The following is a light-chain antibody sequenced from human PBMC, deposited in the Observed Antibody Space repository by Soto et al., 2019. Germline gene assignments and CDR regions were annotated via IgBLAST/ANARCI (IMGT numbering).Light chain of an antibody. CDR2: IAS. CDR3: QQASSFPIT. Sequence: DIQMTQSPSAVSASVGDRVTIACRASQDVSRWLAWYQQKPGKAPNLLIYIASSLQTGVPSRFSGSGSGTEFTLTITNLQPEDAATYYCQQASSFPITFGQGTRLEIK. V-gene: IGKV1-12*01. J-gene: IGKJ5*01. CDR1: QDVSRW.